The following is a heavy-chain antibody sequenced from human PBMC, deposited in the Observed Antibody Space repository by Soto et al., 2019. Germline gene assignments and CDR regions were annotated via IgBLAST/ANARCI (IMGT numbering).Heavy chain of an antibody. CDR1: GFTFSDYY. V-gene: IGHV3-11*01. J-gene: IGHJ6*02. CDR2: ISSSGSTI. D-gene: IGHD3-10*01. Sequence: PGGSLRLSCAASGFTFSDYYMSWIRQAPGKGLEWVSYISSSGSTIYYADSVKGRFTISRDNAKNPLYLQMNSLRAEDTAVYYCARDRYYGSGSYYGMDVWGQGTTVTVSS. CDR3: ARDRYYGSGSYYGMDV.